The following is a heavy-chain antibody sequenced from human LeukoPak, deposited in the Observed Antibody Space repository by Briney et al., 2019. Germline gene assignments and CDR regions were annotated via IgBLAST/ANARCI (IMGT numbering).Heavy chain of an antibody. CDR3: TRPYYYYMDV. Sequence: RTSETLSLTCAVSGGSISSNNWWGWVRQPPEKGLEWIGEIYHTGGTNYNPSLKSRVTISVDKSKNQFSLKLSSVTAADTAVYYCTRPYYYYMDVWGKGTTVTVSS. CDR1: GGSISSNNW. J-gene: IGHJ6*03. V-gene: IGHV4-4*02. CDR2: IYHTGGT.